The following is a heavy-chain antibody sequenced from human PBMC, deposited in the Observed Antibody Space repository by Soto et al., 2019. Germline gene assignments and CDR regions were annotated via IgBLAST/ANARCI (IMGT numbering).Heavy chain of an antibody. J-gene: IGHJ4*02. D-gene: IGHD2-15*01. Sequence: QVQLVQSGAEVKKPGASVKVSCKASGYTFINYDFSWVRQAPGQGLEWMGWISGHNGNTKYAQKFQGRVTVTTDTSTTTAYMDLRSLRSDDTAVYYCAIDTAVAFDYWGQGTLVTVSS. V-gene: IGHV1-18*01. CDR3: AIDTAVAFDY. CDR1: GYTFINYD. CDR2: ISGHNGNT.